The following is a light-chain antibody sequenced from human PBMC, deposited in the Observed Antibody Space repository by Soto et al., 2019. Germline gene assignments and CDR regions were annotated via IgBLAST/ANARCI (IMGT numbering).Light chain of an antibody. CDR2: QTS. CDR1: QSISGH. J-gene: IGKJ1*01. Sequence: EIVMSQSPATLSVSPGERATLSCRASQSISGHLAWFQHKPGQAPRLLVYQTSTRATGIPARFSGSGSGTEFTLTISSLQSEDFAVYYCQQCVKWPWTFGQGTRVEIK. V-gene: IGKV3-15*01. CDR3: QQCVKWPWT.